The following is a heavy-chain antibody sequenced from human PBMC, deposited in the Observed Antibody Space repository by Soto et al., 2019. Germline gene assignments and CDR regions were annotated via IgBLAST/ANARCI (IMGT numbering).Heavy chain of an antibody. Sequence: QVQLQESGPGLVKPSETLSLTCTVSGGSISSYYWSWIRQPPGKGLEWIGYIYYSVSTNYNPSLKSRVTISVDTSKNQFSLKLSSVTAADTAVYYCASDMAEEGFYWGQGTLVTVSS. CDR2: IYYSVST. D-gene: IGHD3-10*01. V-gene: IGHV4-59*01. CDR3: ASDMAEEGFY. J-gene: IGHJ4*02. CDR1: GGSISSYY.